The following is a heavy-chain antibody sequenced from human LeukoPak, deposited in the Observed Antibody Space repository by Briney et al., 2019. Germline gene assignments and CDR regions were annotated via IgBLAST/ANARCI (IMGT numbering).Heavy chain of an antibody. D-gene: IGHD6-13*01. J-gene: IGHJ1*01. V-gene: IGHV1-2*02. CDR2: INPNSGGT. CDR3: ARERYSSSWPRAEYFQH. CDR1: GYTFTGYY. Sequence: GASVKVSCKASGYTFTGYYMHWVRHAPGQGLESMGWINPNSGGTNYAQKFQGRVTMTRDTSISTTYMELSRLRSDDTAVYYCARERYSSSWPRAEYFQHWGQGTLVTVSS.